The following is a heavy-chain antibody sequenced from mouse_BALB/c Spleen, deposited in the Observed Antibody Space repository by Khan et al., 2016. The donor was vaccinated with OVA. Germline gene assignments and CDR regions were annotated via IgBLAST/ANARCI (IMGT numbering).Heavy chain of an antibody. V-gene: IGHV3-2*02. J-gene: IGHJ2*01. D-gene: IGHD2-3*01. CDR3: SRTSMMEY. CDR1: GYSFTSGYV. CDR2: ISYSGST. Sequence: VQLMESGPGLVKPSQSLSLTCTVTGYSFTSGYVRYLLRQPPGNKLEWMGYISYSGSTNYNPSLKSRISITRDTSNNQFFLQLNSVTNEDTATYYCSRTSMMEYWGQGTTLTVSS.